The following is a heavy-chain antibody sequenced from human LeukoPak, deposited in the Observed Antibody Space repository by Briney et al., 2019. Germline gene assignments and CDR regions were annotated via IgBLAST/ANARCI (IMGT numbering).Heavy chain of an antibody. D-gene: IGHD6-13*01. CDR1: GGSISGYY. J-gene: IGHJ4*02. CDR3: ARDRPGGSSLDY. Sequence: PETLSLTCSVSGGSISGYYWSWFRQPPGKELEWIGYMFSSGTTNYNPSLQSRVTISVDTSKNQFSLKLSSVTAADTAVYYCARDRPGGSSLDYWGQGTLVTVSS. CDR2: MFSSGTT. V-gene: IGHV4-59*01.